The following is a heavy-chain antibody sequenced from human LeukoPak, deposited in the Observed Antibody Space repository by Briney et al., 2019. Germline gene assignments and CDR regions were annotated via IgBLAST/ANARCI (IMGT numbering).Heavy chain of an antibody. V-gene: IGHV1-2*02. J-gene: IGHJ4*02. CDR1: GYTFTGYY. CDR3: ARDSYSSGSNGDFDY. CDR2: INPNSGGT. Sequence: GASVKVSCKASGYTFTGYYMHWVRQAPGQGLEWMGWINPNSGGTSYAQMFQGRVTMTRDTSISTAYMELSRLRSDDTAVYYCARDSYSSGSNGDFDYWGEGTLVTVSS. D-gene: IGHD6-19*01.